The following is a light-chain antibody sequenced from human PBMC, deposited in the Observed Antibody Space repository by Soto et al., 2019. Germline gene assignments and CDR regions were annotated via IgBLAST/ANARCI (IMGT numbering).Light chain of an antibody. CDR2: EVS. J-gene: IGLJ1*01. CDR1: SSDVGGYNF. V-gene: IGLV2-8*01. Sequence: QSVLTQPPSASGSPGQSVTISCTGTSSDVGGYNFVSWFQQYPGKVPKLIMYEVSKRPSGVPDRFSGSKSGNTASLTVSGLQADDEADYYCSSYAATVYVFGTGTKVTVL. CDR3: SSYAATVYV.